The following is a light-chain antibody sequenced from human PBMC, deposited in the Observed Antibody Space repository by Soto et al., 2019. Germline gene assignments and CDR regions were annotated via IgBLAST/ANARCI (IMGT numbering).Light chain of an antibody. CDR2: DAS. V-gene: IGKV1-5*01. Sequence: DIQMTQSPSTLSASVGDRVTITCRASQSISSWLAWYQQKPGKAPKLLIYDASSLESGVPSRFSGSGSGTEFTLTISSLQPDDVATYYCLQDADFPRTFGQGTKVDIK. CDR1: QSISSW. CDR3: LQDADFPRT. J-gene: IGKJ1*01.